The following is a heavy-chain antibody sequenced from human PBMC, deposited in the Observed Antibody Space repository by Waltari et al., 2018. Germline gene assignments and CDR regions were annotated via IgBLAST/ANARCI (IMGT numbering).Heavy chain of an antibody. J-gene: IGHJ4*02. Sequence: QVQLVQSGAEVTKPGSSVKVSCKASGGTFSSYAISWVRQAPGQGLEGMGGISPILGISNYAQKFQGKGTITAYKSTCTAYMELSSRRSEDTAVYYCARPSYRRISSGYYYFDYWGQGTLVTVSS. CDR1: GGTFSSYA. D-gene: IGHD3-22*01. V-gene: IGHV1-69*10. CDR2: ISPILGIS. CDR3: ARPSYRRISSGYYYFDY.